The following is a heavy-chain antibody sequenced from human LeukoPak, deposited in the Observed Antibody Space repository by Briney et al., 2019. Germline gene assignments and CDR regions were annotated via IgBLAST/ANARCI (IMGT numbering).Heavy chain of an antibody. D-gene: IGHD1-26*01. Sequence: GASVKVSCKASGGTFSSYATSWVRQAPGQGLEWMGGIIPIFGTANYAQKFQGRVTITADESTSTAYMELSSLRSEDTAVYYCAREMGELPDGDFQHWGQGTLVTVSS. CDR3: AREMGELPDGDFQH. V-gene: IGHV1-69*13. J-gene: IGHJ1*01. CDR2: IIPIFGTA. CDR1: GGTFSSYA.